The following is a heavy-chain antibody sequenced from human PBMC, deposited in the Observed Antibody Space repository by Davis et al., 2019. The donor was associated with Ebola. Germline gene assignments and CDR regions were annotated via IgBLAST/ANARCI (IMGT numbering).Heavy chain of an antibody. D-gene: IGHD2-21*02. CDR1: GFTFSSYE. CDR3: ARDEVVTAIFMYGMDV. CDR2: ISSSGSTI. V-gene: IGHV3-48*03. J-gene: IGHJ6*02. Sequence: GESLKISCAASGFTFSSYEMNWVRQAPGKGLEWVSYISSSGSTIYYADSVKGRFTISRDNAKNSLYLQMNSLIAEDTAVYYCARDEVVTAIFMYGMDVWGQGTTVTVSS.